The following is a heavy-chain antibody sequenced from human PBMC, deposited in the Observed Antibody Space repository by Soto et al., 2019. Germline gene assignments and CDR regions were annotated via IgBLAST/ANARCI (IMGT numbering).Heavy chain of an antibody. J-gene: IGHJ4*02. CDR2: IWYDGSNK. Sequence: QVQLVESGGGVVQPGRSLRLSCAASGFTFSSYGMHWVRQAPGKGLEWVAVIWYDGSNKYYADSVKGRFTISRDNSKNTLYLQMNSLRAEDTAVYYCARDVGKWELGAFAYWGQGTLVTVSS. CDR1: GFTFSSYG. D-gene: IGHD1-26*01. V-gene: IGHV3-33*01. CDR3: ARDVGKWELGAFAY.